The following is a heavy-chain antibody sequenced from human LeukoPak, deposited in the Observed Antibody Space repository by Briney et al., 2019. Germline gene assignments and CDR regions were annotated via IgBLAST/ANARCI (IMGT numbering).Heavy chain of an antibody. V-gene: IGHV1-8*02. J-gene: IGHJ3*02. D-gene: IGHD2-2*01. CDR3: ARGYQLLSNAFVI. CDR1: GRTFSSYA. Sequence: ASVKVSCKASGRTFSSYAINWVRQATGQGLEWMGWMNPNSGNTGYAQKFQGRVTMTRNTSISTAYMELSSLRSEDTAVCYCARGYQLLSNAFVIWGQGTMVTVSS. CDR2: MNPNSGNT.